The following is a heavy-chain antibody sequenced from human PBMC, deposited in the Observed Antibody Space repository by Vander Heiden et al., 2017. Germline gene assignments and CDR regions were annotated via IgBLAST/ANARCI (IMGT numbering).Heavy chain of an antibody. CDR2: ITQGGGEK. CDR1: GFTFRNSW. J-gene: IGHJ5*02. CDR3: VGAGP. V-gene: IGHV3-7*01. Sequence: EVQLVESGGGLVQPGGSLRLSCAASGFTFRNSWMNWVRQAPGKGLEWVANITQGGGEKNYVDSVKGRFTISRDNAKSSLFLQMNSLRAEDTAVYYCVGAGPWGQGTLVTVSS. D-gene: IGHD3-16*01.